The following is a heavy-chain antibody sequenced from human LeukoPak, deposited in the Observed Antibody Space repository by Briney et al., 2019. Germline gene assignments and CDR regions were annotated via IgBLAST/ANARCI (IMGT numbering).Heavy chain of an antibody. CDR1: GFTFSSYG. Sequence: GGSLRLSCAASGFTFSSYGMHWVRQAPGKGLEWVSSISSSSSYIYYADSVKGRFTISRDNAKNSLYLQMNSLRAEDTAVYYCARDHYYDSSGYYYYYYYYGMDVWGQGTTVTVSS. CDR2: ISSSSSYI. J-gene: IGHJ6*02. D-gene: IGHD3-22*01. CDR3: ARDHYYDSSGYYYYYYYYGMDV. V-gene: IGHV3-21*01.